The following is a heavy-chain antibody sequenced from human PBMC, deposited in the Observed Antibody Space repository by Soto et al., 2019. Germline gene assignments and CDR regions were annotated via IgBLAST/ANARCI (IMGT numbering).Heavy chain of an antibody. Sequence: SQTLSLTCAISGDSVSSNSAAWNWVRQSPSRGLEWLGRTYYRSKWYNDYAVSVKSRITINPDTSKNQFSLQLNSMTPEDTAVYYWLIVHPTPGGNDLRGPGTLVTV. J-gene: IGHJ4*02. V-gene: IGHV6-1*01. CDR3: LIVHPTPGGNDL. CDR2: TYYRSKWYN. CDR1: GDSVSSNSAA. D-gene: IGHD5-12*01.